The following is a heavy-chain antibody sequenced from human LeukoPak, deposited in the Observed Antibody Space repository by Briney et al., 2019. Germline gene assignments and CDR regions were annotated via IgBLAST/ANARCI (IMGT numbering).Heavy chain of an antibody. Sequence: GGSLRLSCAASGFTFSSYGMSWVRQAPGKGLECVSGISGSGGTTYYADSVKGRFTISRDNSKNTLYLQMNSLRAEDTAVYYCAKSSGYSSTWEVDYWGQGTLVTVSS. CDR1: GFTFSSYG. V-gene: IGHV3-23*01. CDR3: AKSSGYSSTWEVDY. D-gene: IGHD6-13*01. J-gene: IGHJ4*02. CDR2: ISGSGGTT.